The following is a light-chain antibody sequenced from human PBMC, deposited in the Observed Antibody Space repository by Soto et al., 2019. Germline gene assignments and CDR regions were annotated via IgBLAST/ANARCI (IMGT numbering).Light chain of an antibody. Sequence: DIVMTQSPLSLPVTPGEPASISCRSSQSLLHSNGYNYLDWYLQQQGQSPQLLIYLGSNRASGVPDRVSGSGSGTDFTLKISSVEAEDVGVYYCMQALQTPRTFGQGTKVEVK. V-gene: IGKV2-28*01. J-gene: IGKJ1*01. CDR3: MQALQTPRT. CDR2: LGS. CDR1: QSLLHSNGYNY.